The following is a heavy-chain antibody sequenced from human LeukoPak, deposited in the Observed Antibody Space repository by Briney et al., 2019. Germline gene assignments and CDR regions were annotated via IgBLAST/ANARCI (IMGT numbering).Heavy chain of an antibody. CDR3: ARGPYGSGTYY. V-gene: IGHV4-30-4*01. CDR2: IYYSGTT. J-gene: IGHJ4*02. D-gene: IGHD3-10*01. CDR1: GGSISSGDYY. Sequence: PSETLSLTCTVSGGSISSGDYYWTWIRQPPGKGLEWIGYIYYSGTTYYNPSLKSRVTISVDTSKNQFSLKLTSVTAADTAVYYCARGPYGSGTYYWGQGTLVTVSS.